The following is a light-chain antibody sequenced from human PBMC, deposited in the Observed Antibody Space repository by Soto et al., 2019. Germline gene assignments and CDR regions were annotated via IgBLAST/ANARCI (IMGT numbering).Light chain of an antibody. J-gene: IGKJ5*01. CDR2: GAS. Sequence: IVLTQSPGTLSLSPVERVTLSFRASQSVTTRLAWYQHKPGQAPTLLMSGASNRASGVPVRFSGSGSGTDFTLTITRLEPEDFALYYCQQYGGSPITFGLGTRLEIK. V-gene: IGKV3-20*01. CDR1: QSVTTR. CDR3: QQYGGSPIT.